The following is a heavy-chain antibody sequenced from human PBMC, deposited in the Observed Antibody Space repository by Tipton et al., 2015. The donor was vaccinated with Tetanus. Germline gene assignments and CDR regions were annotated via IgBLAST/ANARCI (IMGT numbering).Heavy chain of an antibody. Sequence: SLRLSCAASGFTFSSFWMSWVRQAPGKGLVWVSRINGDGSSTSYAESVKGRFTISRDNAENTLFLQMDSLRAEDTAVYYCAIRWGSAFDYWGQGILVTVSS. J-gene: IGHJ4*02. D-gene: IGHD3-16*01. V-gene: IGHV3-74*01. CDR3: AIRWGSAFDY. CDR1: GFTFSSFW. CDR2: INGDGSST.